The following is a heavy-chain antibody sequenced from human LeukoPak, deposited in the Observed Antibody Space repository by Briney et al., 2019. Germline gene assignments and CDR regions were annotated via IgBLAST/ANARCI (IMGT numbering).Heavy chain of an antibody. Sequence: GASVKVSCKASGGTFSSYAFSWVRQAPGQGLEWMGGIIPIFGTANYAQKFQGRVTITADESTSTAYMELSSLRSEDTAVYYCARDRRAYCSGGSCYSPLDYWGQGTLVTVSS. CDR3: ARDRRAYCSGGSCYSPLDY. D-gene: IGHD2-15*01. V-gene: IGHV1-69*13. J-gene: IGHJ4*02. CDR2: IIPIFGTA. CDR1: GGTFSSYA.